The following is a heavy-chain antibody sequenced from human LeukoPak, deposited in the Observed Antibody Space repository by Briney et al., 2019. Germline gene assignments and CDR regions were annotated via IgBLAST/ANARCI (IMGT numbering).Heavy chain of an antibody. J-gene: IGHJ5*02. CDR1: GFTFSSYW. V-gene: IGHV3-74*01. Sequence: QPGGSLRLSCAASGFTFSSYWMHWVRQAPGKGLVWVSRINSDGSSTRYADSVKGRFIISRDNAKNTLNLQMNRLRAEGTAVYYCAREVSSGGWYNWFDPWGQGTLVTVSS. CDR3: AREVSSGGWYNWFDP. D-gene: IGHD6-19*01. CDR2: INSDGSST.